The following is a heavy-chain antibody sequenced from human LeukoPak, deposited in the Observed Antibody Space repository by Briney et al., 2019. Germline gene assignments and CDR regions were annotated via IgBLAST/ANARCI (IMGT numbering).Heavy chain of an antibody. J-gene: IGHJ4*02. CDR1: GDSINSLDL. CDR2: MYLSGTT. Sequence: SETLSLTCTVSGDSINSLDLWGWVRQPPGKGLEWIGEMYLSGTTHSNPSVKSRVTISIDKSKNQFFLNLSSVTAADTAVYYCAGLVGRYSSGLYYYYFDYWGQGTLVTASS. CDR3: AGLVGRYSSGLYYYYFDY. V-gene: IGHV4-4*02. D-gene: IGHD3-22*01.